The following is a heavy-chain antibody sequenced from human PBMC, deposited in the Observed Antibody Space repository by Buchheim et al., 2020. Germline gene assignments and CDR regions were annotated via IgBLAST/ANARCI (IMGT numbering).Heavy chain of an antibody. Sequence: EVELVESGGGLVQPGGSLRLSCAVSGFSFSTYSMDWVRQAPGKGLEWLAYISDTSSTIYYGDSVKGRFTVSGDNAKNALFLQMNSLRVEDTAVYYCARAPTPYSSSWYDYYYGMDVWGQGTT. J-gene: IGHJ6*02. CDR2: ISDTSSTI. D-gene: IGHD6-13*01. CDR1: GFSFSTYS. CDR3: ARAPTPYSSSWYDYYYGMDV. V-gene: IGHV3-48*04.